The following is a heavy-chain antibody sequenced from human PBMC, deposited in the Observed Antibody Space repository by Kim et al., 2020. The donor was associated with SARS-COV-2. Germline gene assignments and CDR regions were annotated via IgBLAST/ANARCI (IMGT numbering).Heavy chain of an antibody. V-gene: IGHV3-21*01. CDR2: ISSSSSYI. CDR3: ARDLLSSTGTAKYYYGMDV. Sequence: GGSLRLSCAASGFTFSSYSMNWVRQAPGKGLEWVSSISSSSSYIYYADSVKGRFTISRDNAKNSLYLQMNSLRAEDTAVYYCARDLLSSTGTAKYYYGMDVWGQGTTVTVSS. D-gene: IGHD2-2*01. CDR1: GFTFSSYS. J-gene: IGHJ6*02.